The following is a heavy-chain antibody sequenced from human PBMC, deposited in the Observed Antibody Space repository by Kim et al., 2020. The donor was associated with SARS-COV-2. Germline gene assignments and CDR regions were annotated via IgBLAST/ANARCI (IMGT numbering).Heavy chain of an antibody. J-gene: IGHJ4*02. CDR2: T. CDR3: ARGTAGEPLNY. V-gene: IGHV4-59*09. D-gene: IGHD1-26*01. Sequence: TNYNPSLTSRVTISVDTSKNQFSLKLSSVTAADTAVYYCARGTAGEPLNYWGQGTLVTVSS.